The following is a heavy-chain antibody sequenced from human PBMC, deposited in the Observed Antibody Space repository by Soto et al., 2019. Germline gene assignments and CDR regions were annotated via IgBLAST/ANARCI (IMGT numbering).Heavy chain of an antibody. CDR3: ARGPPPVDN. Sequence: QVQLVQSGAEVKKPGASVKVSCKASGYTFSSYGISWVRQAPRQGLERLGWISAYNGNTKYAQKIQGRVTMTTDTAASTAYMELWSLRSEATAVYYCARGPPPVDNWGQGTLVTVSS. J-gene: IGHJ4*02. CDR1: GYTFSSYG. V-gene: IGHV1-18*01. CDR2: ISAYNGNT.